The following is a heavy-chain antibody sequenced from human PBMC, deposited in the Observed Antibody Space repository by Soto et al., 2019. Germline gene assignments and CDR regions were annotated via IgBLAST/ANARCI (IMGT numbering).Heavy chain of an antibody. D-gene: IGHD5-18*01. CDR1: GFMFNDYG. V-gene: IGHV3-30*18. CDR3: VKGDLDTAVVNSPDAFDF. CDR2: ISYDGDNK. J-gene: IGHJ3*01. Sequence: GGSLRLSCEASGFMFNDYGMHWVRQAPGKGLDWVAVISYDGDNKYYAQSVKGRFTISRDNSKNTLFLHMDSLRREDTAVYHCVKGDLDTAVVNSPDAFDFWGQGTMVTVSS.